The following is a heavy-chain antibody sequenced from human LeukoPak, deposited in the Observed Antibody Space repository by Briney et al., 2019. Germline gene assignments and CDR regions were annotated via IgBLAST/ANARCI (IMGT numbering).Heavy chain of an antibody. D-gene: IGHD3-22*01. CDR2: ISGSGGST. V-gene: IGHV3-23*01. J-gene: IGHJ6*02. CDR3: ATQNPITMIVVEYYYGMDV. Sequence: GGSLRLSCAASGFTFSSYAMSWVRQAPGKGLEWVSAISGSGGSTYYADSVKGRFTTSRDNSKNTLYLQMNSLRAEDTAVYYCATQNPITMIVVEYYYGMDVWGQGTTVTVSS. CDR1: GFTFSSYA.